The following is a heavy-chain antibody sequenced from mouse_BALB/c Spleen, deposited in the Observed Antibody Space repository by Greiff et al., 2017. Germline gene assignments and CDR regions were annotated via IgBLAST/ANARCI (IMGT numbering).Heavy chain of an antibody. Sequence: VKLLESGPGLVAPSQSLSITCTVSGFSLTSYGVHWVRQPPGKGLEWLGVIWAGGSTNYNSALMSRLSISKDNSKSQVFLKMNSLQTDDTAMYYCARERYYRYDVAMDYWGQGTSVTVSS. CDR2: IWAGGST. J-gene: IGHJ4*01. V-gene: IGHV2-9*02. CDR3: ARERYYRYDVAMDY. CDR1: GFSLTSYG. D-gene: IGHD2-14*01.